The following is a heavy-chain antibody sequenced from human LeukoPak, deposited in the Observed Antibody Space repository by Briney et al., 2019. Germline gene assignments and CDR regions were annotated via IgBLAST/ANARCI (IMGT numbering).Heavy chain of an antibody. J-gene: IGHJ6*04. CDR1: GYSFTSYW. Sequence: GESLKISCKGSGYSFTSYWIGWVRQMPGKGLEWMGIIYPGDSDTRYSPSFQGQVTISADKSISTAYLQWSSLKASDTAMYYCARLNGDHYYYYGMDVWGKGTTVTVSS. D-gene: IGHD3-10*01. CDR3: ARLNGDHYYYYGMDV. CDR2: IYPGDSDT. V-gene: IGHV5-51*01.